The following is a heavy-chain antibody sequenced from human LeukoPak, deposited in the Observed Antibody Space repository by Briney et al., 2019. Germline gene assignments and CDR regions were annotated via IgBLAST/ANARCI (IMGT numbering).Heavy chain of an antibody. CDR1: GFTFSSYS. J-gene: IGHJ4*02. D-gene: IGHD4-17*01. Sequence: GSLLLSCAASGFTFSSYSMNWVRAAPGKGLEWVSSISSSSSYIYYADSVKGRFTISRDNAKNSLYLQMNSLRAEDTAVYYCARGDDYGERAFDYWGQGTLVTVSS. CDR3: ARGDDYGERAFDY. V-gene: IGHV3-21*01. CDR2: ISSSSSYI.